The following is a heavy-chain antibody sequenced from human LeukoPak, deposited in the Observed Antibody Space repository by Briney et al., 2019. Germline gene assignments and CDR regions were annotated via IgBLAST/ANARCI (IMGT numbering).Heavy chain of an antibody. J-gene: IGHJ4*02. D-gene: IGHD5-18*01. V-gene: IGHV4-31*03. CDR2: IYYSGST. Sequence: SETLSLTCTVSGGSISSGGHYWGWIRQHPGKGLEWIGYIYYSGSTYYNPSLKSRVTISVDTSKNQFSLKLSSVTAADTAVYYCARETAMVLRYFDYWGQGTLVTVSS. CDR1: GGSISSGGHY. CDR3: ARETAMVLRYFDY.